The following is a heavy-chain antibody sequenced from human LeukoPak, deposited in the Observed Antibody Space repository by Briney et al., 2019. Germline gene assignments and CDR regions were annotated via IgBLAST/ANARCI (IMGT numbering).Heavy chain of an antibody. CDR2: LSPVLA. J-gene: IGHJ5*02. V-gene: IGHV1-69*13. CDR1: GGTINNFA. Sequence: GASVKVPCKVAGGTINNFAISWVRQAPGQGLEWMGGLSPVLATYAQKFQGRVTITADESTDTVYMELGSLTSEDTATYFCARDREISARPGGWFDPWGQGTLVTVSS. D-gene: IGHD6-6*01. CDR3: ARDREISARPGGWFDP.